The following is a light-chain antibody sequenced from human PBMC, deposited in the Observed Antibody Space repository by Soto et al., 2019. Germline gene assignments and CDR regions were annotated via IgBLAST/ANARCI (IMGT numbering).Light chain of an antibody. CDR2: KAS. CDR3: QQYSYYST. J-gene: IGKJ1*01. V-gene: IGKV1-5*03. CDR1: QSISNW. Sequence: DIQMTQSPSTLSASVGDRVTITCRASQSISNWLAWYQQKPGEAPNLLIYKASTLESGVPSRFSGSGYGTEFAITISSLQPEDFATDYCQQYSYYSTFGQGTKVEVK.